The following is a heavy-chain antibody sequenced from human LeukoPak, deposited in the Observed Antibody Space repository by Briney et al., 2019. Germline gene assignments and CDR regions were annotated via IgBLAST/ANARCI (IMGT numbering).Heavy chain of an antibody. Sequence: GGSLRLSCAASGFTFSSYAMSWVRQAPGKGLEWVSAISGSGGSTYYADSVKGRFTISRDNSKDTLYLQMNSLRAEDTAVYYCAKDPAIAVTYFDYWGQGTLVTVSS. J-gene: IGHJ4*02. CDR3: AKDPAIAVTYFDY. CDR1: GFTFSSYA. CDR2: ISGSGGST. V-gene: IGHV3-23*01. D-gene: IGHD6-19*01.